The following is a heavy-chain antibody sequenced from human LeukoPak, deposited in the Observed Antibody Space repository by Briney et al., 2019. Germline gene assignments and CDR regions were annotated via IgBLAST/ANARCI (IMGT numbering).Heavy chain of an antibody. CDR1: GYTFTIYY. J-gene: IGHJ4*02. CDR2: INPSGGST. D-gene: IGHD3-22*01. V-gene: IGHV1-46*03. Sequence: ASVKVSCKASGYTFTIYYMHWVRQAPGQGLEWMGIINPSGGSTSYAQKFQGRVTMTRDTSTSTVYMELSSLRSEDTAVYYCARDGRNYYDSSGYSYWAYWGQGTLVTVSS. CDR3: ARDGRNYYDSSGYSYWAY.